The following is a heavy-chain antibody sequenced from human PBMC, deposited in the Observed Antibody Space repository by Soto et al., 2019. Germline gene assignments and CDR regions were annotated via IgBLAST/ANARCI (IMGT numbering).Heavy chain of an antibody. Sequence: QVQLVQSGAEVKKPGSSVKVSCKASGGTFSSYAISWVRQAPGPGLDWMGGIIPIFGTENYAQKFQGRVKITADESTSTAYMELSSLRSEDTAVYYCASTSIAVRPYSSRLGPWYFDLWVRGTLVTVTS. CDR3: ASTSIAVRPYSSRLGPWYFDL. V-gene: IGHV1-69*01. J-gene: IGHJ2*01. CDR2: IIPIFGTE. D-gene: IGHD6-6*01. CDR1: GGTFSSYA.